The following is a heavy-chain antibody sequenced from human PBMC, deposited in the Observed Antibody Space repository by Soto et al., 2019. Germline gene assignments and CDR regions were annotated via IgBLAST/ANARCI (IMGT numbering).Heavy chain of an antibody. J-gene: IGHJ4*02. Sequence: SETLSLTCTVSGGSISSYYWTWIRQPPGKGLEWIGFMYNSGSTHYNPSLKSRVTISLDTSKNQFSLNLRSVTAADTAVYYCTSMGYHYGSGSYPLDYWGQGTLVTVSS. CDR1: GGSISSYY. V-gene: IGHV4-59*08. CDR3: TSMGYHYGSGSYPLDY. CDR2: MYNSGST. D-gene: IGHD3-10*01.